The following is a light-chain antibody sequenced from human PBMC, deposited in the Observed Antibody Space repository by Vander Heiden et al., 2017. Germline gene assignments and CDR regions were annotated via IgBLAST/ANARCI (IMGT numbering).Light chain of an antibody. J-gene: IGKJ1*01. V-gene: IGKV4-1*01. CDR2: WAS. CDR1: QSPFYASNIQSR. Sequence: DIVMTQSPDSLAVSLGERATINCKSSQSPFYASNIQSRLAWYQQKPGQPPKLLIYWASTRQSGVPDRFSGSGSGTDFTLTISSLQAEDVAVYYCQQYYSSPWTFGQGTKVEIK. CDR3: QQYYSSPWT.